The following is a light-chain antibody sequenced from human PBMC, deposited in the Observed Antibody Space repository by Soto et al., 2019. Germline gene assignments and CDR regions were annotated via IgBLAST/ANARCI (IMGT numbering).Light chain of an antibody. V-gene: IGKV3-15*01. Sequence: EIVMPHCPATQSVSPGAGATLSGRASQGTGDTLAWYQHKPGQTPRLLIYDTSTRAPGVPTRFSGSRSGAEFTLTINSLQSEDFAVYYSQPYNNWPLTSGGGTKV. CDR2: DTS. CDR3: QPYNNWPLT. J-gene: IGKJ4*01. CDR1: QGTGDT.